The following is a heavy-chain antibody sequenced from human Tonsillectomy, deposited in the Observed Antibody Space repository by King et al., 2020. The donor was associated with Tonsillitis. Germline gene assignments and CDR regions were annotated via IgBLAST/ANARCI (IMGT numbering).Heavy chain of an antibody. V-gene: IGHV3-23*04. J-gene: IGHJ6*02. Sequence: VQLVESGGGLVQPGGSLRLSCAASGLTFRTYDMSWVRQAPGKGLEWVSGISGSGGSTYYADSVKGRFTISRDNRKNTLYLQMNSLRAEDTAVYRCAKVPYYGMDVWGQGTTVTVSS. CDR3: AKVPYYGMDV. CDR2: ISGSGGST. CDR1: GLTFRTYD. D-gene: IGHD3-10*01.